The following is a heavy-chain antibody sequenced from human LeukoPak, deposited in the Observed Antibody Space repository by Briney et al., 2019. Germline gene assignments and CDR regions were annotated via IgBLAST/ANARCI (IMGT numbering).Heavy chain of an antibody. V-gene: IGHV1-2*02. CDR3: ARGKSGYSP. D-gene: IGHD3-22*01. CDR2: INPHTGAA. CDR1: GYTFTENY. J-gene: IGHJ4*02. Sequence: GASVKVSRKISGYTFTENYSHWVRQAPGQGLEWMGLINPHTGAANYTQKFQGRVTMTRDTSISTAYMHLSRLKSDDTAVYYCARGKSGYSPWGQGTPVTVSS.